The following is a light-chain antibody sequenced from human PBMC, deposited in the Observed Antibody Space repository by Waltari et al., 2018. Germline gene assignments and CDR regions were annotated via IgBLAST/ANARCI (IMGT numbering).Light chain of an antibody. V-gene: IGLV2-23*02. Sequence: SALTQPPSVSGSPGQSTPTPSTEPSRNVGRFPLLPRYQRHPGGAPKLLIYEVSERPSGVSNRFSGSKSGKTASLTISGLQAEDEADYYCCAFAGRGIYVFGTGTQVTVL. CDR3: CAFAGRGIYV. CDR2: EVS. J-gene: IGLJ1*01. CDR1: SRNVGRFPL.